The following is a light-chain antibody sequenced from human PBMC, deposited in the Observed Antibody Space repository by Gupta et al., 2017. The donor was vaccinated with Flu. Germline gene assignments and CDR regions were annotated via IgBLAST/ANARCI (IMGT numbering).Light chain of an antibody. CDR1: SRDVGGYDY. V-gene: IGLV2-14*01. CDR3: CSHRDDRVYV. CDR2: AVT. J-gene: IGLJ1*01. Sequence: QSALIQPASVSGSPGQSITISCTGTSRDVGGYDYVAWYQQYPGKTPKLIIYAVTNRPSGVSNRFSGSKSANTASLTISGLQAEDEADYYCCSHRDDRVYVFGSGTKVTVL.